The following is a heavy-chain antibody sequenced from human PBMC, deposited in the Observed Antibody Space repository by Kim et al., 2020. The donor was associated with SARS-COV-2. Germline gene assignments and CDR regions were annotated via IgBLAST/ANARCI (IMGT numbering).Heavy chain of an antibody. CDR3: ARTVGYCSGGSCYGLGGMDV. V-gene: IGHV1-18*01. Sequence: ASVKVSCKASGFTFTTYGVSWVRQAPGQGLEWMGWVSSYNGNTKYAQEFQGRVTMTTDTSTNTAYMEVRSLRSDDTAVYYCARTVGYCSGGSCYGLGGMDVWGQGTTVIVSS. CDR2: VSSYNGNT. CDR1: GFTFTTYG. J-gene: IGHJ6*02. D-gene: IGHD2-15*01.